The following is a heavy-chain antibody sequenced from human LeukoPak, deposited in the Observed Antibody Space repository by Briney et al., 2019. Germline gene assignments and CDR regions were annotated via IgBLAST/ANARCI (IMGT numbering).Heavy chain of an antibody. D-gene: IGHD5-18*01. V-gene: IGHV1-69*13. CDR1: GGTFSSYA. Sequence: SVKVSCKASGGTFSSYAISWVRQAPGQGLEWMGGIIPIFGTANYAQKFQVRVTITADESTSTAYMELSSLRSEDTAVYYCARGFSYGPYFDYWGQGTLVTVSS. CDR2: IIPIFGTA. J-gene: IGHJ4*02. CDR3: ARGFSYGPYFDY.